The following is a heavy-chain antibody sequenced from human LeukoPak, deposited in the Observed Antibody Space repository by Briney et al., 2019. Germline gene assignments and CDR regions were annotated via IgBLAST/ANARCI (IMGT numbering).Heavy chain of an antibody. CDR2: ITWNSAIV. CDR1: GFIFDDYV. D-gene: IGHD2-15*01. V-gene: IGHV3-9*01. Sequence: PGGSLRLSCVASGFIFDDYVMYWLRQRPGKGLEGVSAITWNSAIVAYADSVRGRFTVSRHNSKHAVYLQVDSLTFEHTSFYFFATDGAANHWGRGTLVTVSS. CDR3: ATDGAANH. J-gene: IGHJ1*01.